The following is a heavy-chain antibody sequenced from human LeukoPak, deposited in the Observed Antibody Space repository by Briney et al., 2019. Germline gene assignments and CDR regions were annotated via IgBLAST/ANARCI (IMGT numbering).Heavy chain of an antibody. V-gene: IGHV1-69*04. Sequence: ASVKVSCKASGGTFSSYAISWVRQAPGQGLEWMGRIIPILGIANYAQKFQGRVTITADKSTSTAYMELSSLRSEDTAVYYCARSAGIGYSSSWYTGVLDYWGQGTLVTVSS. J-gene: IGHJ4*02. CDR3: ARSAGIGYSSSWYTGVLDY. D-gene: IGHD6-13*01. CDR1: GGTFSSYA. CDR2: IIPILGIA.